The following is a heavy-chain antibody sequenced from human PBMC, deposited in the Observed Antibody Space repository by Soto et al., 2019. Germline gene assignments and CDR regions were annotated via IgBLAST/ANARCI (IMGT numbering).Heavy chain of an antibody. CDR1: GSTFTSYA. J-gene: IGHJ4*02. CDR2: INAGNGNT. D-gene: IGHD1-7*01. Sequence: ASVKVSCKASGSTFTSYAMHWVSQAPGQRLEWMGWINAGNGNTKYPQKFQGRVTITRDTSARTAYMELSSLRSEDTAVYYCASVGTTGYFDYWGQGTLVTVSS. V-gene: IGHV1-3*01. CDR3: ASVGTTGYFDY.